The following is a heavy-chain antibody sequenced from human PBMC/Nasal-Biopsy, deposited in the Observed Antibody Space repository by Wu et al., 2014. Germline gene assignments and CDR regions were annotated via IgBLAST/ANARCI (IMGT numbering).Heavy chain of an antibody. D-gene: IGHD3-9*01. V-gene: IGHV3-23*01. CDR2: ITDSSPIT. CDR3: AKDLWPQHLTPYPFDN. J-gene: IGHJ4*02. CDR1: GFSFSTYA. Sequence: RLSCAASGFSFSTYAMSWVRQAPGKGLEWVSTITDSSPITYYADSVKGRFTISRDNSKNTLYLQMNSLRAEDTAVYYCAKDLWPQHLTPYPFDNWGQGTLVTVSP.